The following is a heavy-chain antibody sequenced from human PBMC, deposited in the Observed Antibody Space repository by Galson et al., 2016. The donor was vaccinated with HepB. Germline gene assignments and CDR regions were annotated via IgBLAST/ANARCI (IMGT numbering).Heavy chain of an antibody. D-gene: IGHD3-9*01. CDR1: GFTVTSNY. J-gene: IGHJ4*02. CDR3: ARQYYDILTGSYYFDY. V-gene: IGHV3-53*01. Sequence: SLRLSCAASGFTVTSNYLSWVRQAPGKGLEWVSVIYSGGSTYYADSVKGRFTISRDNSQNTLYLQMNRLRAEDTAVHYCARQYYDILTGSYYFDYWAREPWSPSPQ. CDR2: IYSGGST.